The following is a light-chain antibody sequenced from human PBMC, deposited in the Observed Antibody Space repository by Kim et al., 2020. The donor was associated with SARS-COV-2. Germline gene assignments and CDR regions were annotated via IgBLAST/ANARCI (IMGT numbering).Light chain of an antibody. V-gene: IGKV3-20*01. Sequence: LSPGESATLSCRASQSVTRNYLAWYQQKPGQSPRLLIYGASIRATGIPDRFSGSGSGTDFALTINRLEREDFAVYHCQQYGSSLYTFGQGTKPGD. CDR1: QSVTRNY. J-gene: IGKJ2*01. CDR3: QQYGSSLYT. CDR2: GAS.